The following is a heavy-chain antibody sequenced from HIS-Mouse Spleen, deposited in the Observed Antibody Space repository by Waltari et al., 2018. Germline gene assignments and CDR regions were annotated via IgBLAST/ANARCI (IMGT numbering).Heavy chain of an antibody. CDR1: GYTFTGYY. Sequence: QVQLVQSGAEVKKPGASVKVSCKASGYTFTGYYMHWVRQAPGQGLEWMGWINPNSGGTNYAQKFQGRVTMTRDTSISTAYMELSRLRSDDTAVYYCARSTEESDSSGWYRVGAFDIWGQGTMVTVSS. CDR2: INPNSGGT. J-gene: IGHJ3*02. D-gene: IGHD6-19*01. V-gene: IGHV1-2*02. CDR3: ARSTEESDSSGWYRVGAFDI.